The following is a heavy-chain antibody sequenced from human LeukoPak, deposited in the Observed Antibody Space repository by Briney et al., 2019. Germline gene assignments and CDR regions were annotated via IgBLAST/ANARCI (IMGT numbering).Heavy chain of an antibody. CDR2: IYYSGST. D-gene: IGHD6-19*01. V-gene: IGHV4-30-4*08. Sequence: SGTLSLSCTVSGGSLGSGAYYWSSIRQPPGKGLECIGDIYYSGSTYYNPSLKSRVTISVDTSKNQFSLKLSSVTAADTAVYYCARASWYSSGWYHGNFDYWGQGTLVTVSS. CDR3: ARASWYSSGWYHGNFDY. CDR1: GGSLGSGAYY. J-gene: IGHJ4*02.